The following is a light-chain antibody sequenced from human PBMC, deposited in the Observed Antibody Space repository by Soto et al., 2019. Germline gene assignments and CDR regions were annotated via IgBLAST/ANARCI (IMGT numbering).Light chain of an antibody. CDR3: QQYGSSPLT. V-gene: IGKV3-20*01. CDR1: QSVSSY. CDR2: DAS. Sequence: EIVLTQSPATLSLSPGERATLSCRASQSVSSYLAWYQQKPGQAPRLLIYDASNRATGIPARFSGSGSGTDFTPTISRLEPEEFAVYYCQQYGSSPLTFGGGTKVDIK. J-gene: IGKJ4*01.